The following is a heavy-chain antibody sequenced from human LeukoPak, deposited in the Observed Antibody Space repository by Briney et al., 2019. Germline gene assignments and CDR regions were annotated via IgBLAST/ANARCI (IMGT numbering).Heavy chain of an antibody. D-gene: IGHD1-26*01. CDR2: IGWNSGSI. V-gene: IGHV3-9*01. J-gene: IGHJ5*02. CDR1: GFTFDDYA. Sequence: GRSLRLSCAASGFTFDDYAMHWVRQAPGKGLEWVSGIGWNSGSIGYADSVKGRFTISRDNAKNSLYLQMNSLRAEDTALYYCAKDITPDIVGARGNWFDPWGQGTLVTVSS. CDR3: AKDITPDIVGARGNWFDP.